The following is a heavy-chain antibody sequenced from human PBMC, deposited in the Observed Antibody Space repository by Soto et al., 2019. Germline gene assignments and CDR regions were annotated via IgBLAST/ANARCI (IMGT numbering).Heavy chain of an antibody. CDR3: ARVSGSYYYGMDV. V-gene: IGHV4-4*02. CDR2: IYHSGSI. J-gene: IGHJ6*02. D-gene: IGHD1-26*01. CDR1: NASISSRKW. Sequence: PSETLSLTCTVSNASISSRKWWTWVRQTPGKGLEWIGEIYHSGSINHNPSLKSRVTMSVDKSNNQFSLKMTSVTAADTAVYYCARVSGSYYYGMDVWGQGTTVTV.